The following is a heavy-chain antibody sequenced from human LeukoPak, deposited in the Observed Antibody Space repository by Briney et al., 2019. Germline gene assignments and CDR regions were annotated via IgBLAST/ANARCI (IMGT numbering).Heavy chain of an antibody. CDR2: IYYSGST. Sequence: SETLSLTCSVSGYSISSGFYWGWIRQPPGKGLEWIGYIYYSGSTNYNPSLKSRVTISVDTSKNQFSLKLSSVTAADTAVYYCARVWGGIYYYYYMDVWGKGTTVTISS. J-gene: IGHJ6*03. CDR3: ARVWGGIYYYYYMDV. V-gene: IGHV4-61*01. CDR1: GYSISSGFY. D-gene: IGHD7-27*01.